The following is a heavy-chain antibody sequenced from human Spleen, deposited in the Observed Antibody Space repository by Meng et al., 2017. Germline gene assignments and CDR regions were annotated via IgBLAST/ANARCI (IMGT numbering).Heavy chain of an antibody. CDR1: GGSISTSGYY. CDR3: VRSSGWVRTGFDP. V-gene: IGHV4-39*01. J-gene: IGHJ5*02. D-gene: IGHD6-19*01. CDR2: IGHSGIT. Sequence: QPQLQESGPGLVKPSEALSLTCSVSGGSISTSGYYWGWIRQPPGKGLEWIGSIGHSGITYYTPSLTSRVTVSIDKSKSQFSLKLTSVTAADTAVYYCVRSSGWVRTGFDPWGQGTLVTVSS.